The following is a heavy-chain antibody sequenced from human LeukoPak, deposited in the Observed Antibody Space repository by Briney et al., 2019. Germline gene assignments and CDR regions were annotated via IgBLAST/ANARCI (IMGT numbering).Heavy chain of an antibody. CDR3: ARTVWFGVGDHHFDY. D-gene: IGHD3-10*01. CDR2: IYSGGST. CDR1: GFTVSSNY. Sequence: PGGSLRLSCAASGFTVSSNYMSWVRQAPGKGLEWVSVIYSGGSTYYADSVKGRFTISRDNSKNTLYLQMNSLRAEDTAVYYCARTVWFGVGDHHFDYWGQGTLVTVSS. J-gene: IGHJ4*02. V-gene: IGHV3-66*01.